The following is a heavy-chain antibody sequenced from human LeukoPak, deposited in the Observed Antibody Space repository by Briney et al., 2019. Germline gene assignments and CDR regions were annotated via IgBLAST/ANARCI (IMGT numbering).Heavy chain of an antibody. Sequence: SETLCLTCTVSGGSISSYSWSWIRQPAGKGVEFIGRIYSSGSTTHNPSLKSRVTMSVDTSKNQFSLKLSSVTAADTAVYYCARLWHCSSATCYSDSWFDPWGQGTLVTVSP. V-gene: IGHV4-4*07. D-gene: IGHD2-2*01. CDR3: ARLWHCSSATCYSDSWFDP. J-gene: IGHJ5*02. CDR2: IYSSGST. CDR1: GGSISSYS.